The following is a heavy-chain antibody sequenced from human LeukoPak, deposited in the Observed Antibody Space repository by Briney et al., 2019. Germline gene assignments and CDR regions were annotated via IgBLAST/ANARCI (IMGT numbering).Heavy chain of an antibody. Sequence: PSETLSLTCTVSGGSISSGNYHWGWIRQPPGKGLEWVASIFYSGTTYYNPSLKSRVTISIDTSKNQFSLKLNSVTAADTALYYCARERGEEYSSGWYKTNFFDTWGQGTRVTVSS. J-gene: IGHJ4*02. CDR3: ARERGEEYSSGWYKTNFFDT. CDR2: IFYSGTT. D-gene: IGHD6-19*01. CDR1: GGSISSGNYH. V-gene: IGHV4-39*07.